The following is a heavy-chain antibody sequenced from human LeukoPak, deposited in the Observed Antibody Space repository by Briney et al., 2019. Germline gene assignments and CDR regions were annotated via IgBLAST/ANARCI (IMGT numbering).Heavy chain of an antibody. J-gene: IGHJ3*02. V-gene: IGHV4-59*08. CDR3: ARRELLSTPDAFDI. CDR2: IYYSGST. CDR1: GGSISSYY. Sequence: SETLSLTCTVSGGSISSYYWNWIRQPPGKGLEWIGYIYYSGSTNYNPSLKSRVTISVDTSKNQFSLKVSSVTAADTAVYYCARRELLSTPDAFDIWGQGTMVTVSS. D-gene: IGHD3-10*01.